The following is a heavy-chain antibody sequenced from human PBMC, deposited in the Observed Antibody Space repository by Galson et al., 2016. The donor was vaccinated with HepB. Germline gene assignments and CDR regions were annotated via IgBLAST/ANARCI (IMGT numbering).Heavy chain of an antibody. CDR1: GYTFTDYY. CDR3: AIDSQTDCPPDY. CDR2: INPDGGGP. V-gene: IGHV1-2*02. D-gene: IGHD2-21*01. J-gene: IGHJ4*02. Sequence: SCKASGYTFTDYYIHWVRQAPGQGLEWMGWINPDGGGPHHALTFQGRLTVTRDTSISTAYMDLSGLTSGDTAIYYCAIDSQTDCPPDYWGQGTLVTVSS.